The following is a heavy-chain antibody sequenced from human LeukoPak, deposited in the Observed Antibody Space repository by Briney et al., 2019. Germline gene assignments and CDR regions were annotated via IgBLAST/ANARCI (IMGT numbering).Heavy chain of an antibody. Sequence: VASVKVSCKASGYTFTSYDINWVRQATGQGLEWMGWMNPNSGNTGYAQKFQGRVTMTRNTSISTAYMELSSLRSEDTAVYYCARGPYSSSWYRFTFAYYYYMDVWGKGTTVTISS. J-gene: IGHJ6*03. CDR2: MNPNSGNT. CDR1: GYTFTSYD. CDR3: ARGPYSSSWYRFTFAYYYYMDV. V-gene: IGHV1-8*01. D-gene: IGHD6-13*01.